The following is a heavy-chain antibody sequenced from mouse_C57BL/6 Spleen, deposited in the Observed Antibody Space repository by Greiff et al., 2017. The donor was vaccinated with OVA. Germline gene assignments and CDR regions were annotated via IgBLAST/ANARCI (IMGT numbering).Heavy chain of an antibody. J-gene: IGHJ1*03. CDR1: GYTFTSYW. Sequence: QVQLQQPGAELVMPGASVKLSCKASGYTFTSYWMHWVKQRPGQGLEWIGEIDPSDSYTNYNQKFKGKSTLTVDKYSSTAYMQLSSLTSEDSAVYYCARSGYDYDVWYFDVWGTGTTVTVSS. CDR3: ARSGYDYDVWYFDV. D-gene: IGHD2-4*01. CDR2: IDPSDSYT. V-gene: IGHV1-69*01.